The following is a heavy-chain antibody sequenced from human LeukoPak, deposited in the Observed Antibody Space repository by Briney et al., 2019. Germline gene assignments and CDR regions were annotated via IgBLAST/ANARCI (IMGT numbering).Heavy chain of an antibody. CDR2: ISSSSSYI. Sequence: GGSLRLSCAASGFTFSSYSMNWVRQAPGKGLEWVSSISSSSSYIYYADSVKGRFTISRDNAKNSLYLQMNSLRAEDTAVYYCAKPGSYGSGINWFDPWGQGTLVTVSS. J-gene: IGHJ5*02. CDR1: GFTFSSYS. CDR3: AKPGSYGSGINWFDP. V-gene: IGHV3-21*04. D-gene: IGHD3-10*01.